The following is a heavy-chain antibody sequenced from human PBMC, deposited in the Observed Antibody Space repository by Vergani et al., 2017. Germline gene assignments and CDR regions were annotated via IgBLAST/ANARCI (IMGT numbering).Heavy chain of an antibody. V-gene: IGHV1-2*02. CDR2: INPNSGGT. D-gene: IGHD1-20*01. Sequence: QVQLVQSGAEVKKPGSSVKVSCKASGGTFSSYAISWVRQAPGQGLEWMGGINPNSGGTNYAQKFQGRVTMTRDTSISTAYMELSRLRSDDTAVYYCARDKGYNWNPRDQPYYYYYMDVWGKGTTVTVSS. CDR3: ARDKGYNWNPRDQPYYYYYMDV. CDR1: GGTFSSYA. J-gene: IGHJ6*03.